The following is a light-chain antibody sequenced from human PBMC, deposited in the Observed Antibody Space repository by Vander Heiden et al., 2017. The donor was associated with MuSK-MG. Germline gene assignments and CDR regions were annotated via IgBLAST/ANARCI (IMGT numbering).Light chain of an antibody. J-gene: IGKJ4*01. V-gene: IGKV3-20*01. CDR1: QSIGDN. Sequence: ELVLTQSPGTLYVSPGERATLSCRASQSIGDNLAWYQQKVGQAPRLLIYGAFTRAFGIPDRFSGGGSGTDFTLVINKLGPEDFAMYYCQQYGGPPLTFGGGTEIQIK. CDR3: QQYGGPPLT. CDR2: GAF.